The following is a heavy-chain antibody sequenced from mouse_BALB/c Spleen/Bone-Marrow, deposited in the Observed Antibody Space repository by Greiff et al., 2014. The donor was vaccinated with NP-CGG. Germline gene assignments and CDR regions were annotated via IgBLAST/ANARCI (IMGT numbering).Heavy chain of an antibody. CDR1: GFNIKDTY. Sequence: VQLKESGAELVKPGASVKLSCTASGFNIKDTYMHWVKQRPEQGLEWIGRIDPANGNTKYDPKFQGKATITADTSSNTAYLQLSSLTSEDTAVYYCARNGNYGAWFAHWGQGTLVTVSA. CDR3: ARNGNYGAWFAH. D-gene: IGHD2-1*01. CDR2: IDPANGNT. J-gene: IGHJ3*01. V-gene: IGHV14-3*02.